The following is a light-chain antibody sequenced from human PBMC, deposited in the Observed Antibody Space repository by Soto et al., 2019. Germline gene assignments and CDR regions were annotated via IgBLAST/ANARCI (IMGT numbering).Light chain of an antibody. J-gene: IGKJ1*01. Sequence: DIQMTQSPSSLSASVGDRVTITCRASQSISSYLNWYQHKPGKAPKLLIYAASSLQTGVPSRFSGSRSGTDFALTISSLQREDFATYYCQQNDTFPRTFGQGTKVDIK. V-gene: IGKV1-39*01. CDR3: QQNDTFPRT. CDR2: AAS. CDR1: QSISSY.